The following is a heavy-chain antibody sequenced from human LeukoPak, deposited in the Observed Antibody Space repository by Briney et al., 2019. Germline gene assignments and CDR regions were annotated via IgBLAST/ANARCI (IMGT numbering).Heavy chain of an antibody. V-gene: IGHV1-58*02. CDR2: IVVGSGNT. D-gene: IGHD3-22*01. CDR1: GFTFTSSA. Sequence: SVKVPCKASGFTFTSSAMQWVRQARGQRLEWIGWIVVGSGNTNYAQKFQERVTITRDMSTSTAYMELSSLRSEDTAVYYCAAAVYDSSGYYYEYYFDYWGQGTLVTVSS. J-gene: IGHJ4*02. CDR3: AAAVYDSSGYYYEYYFDY.